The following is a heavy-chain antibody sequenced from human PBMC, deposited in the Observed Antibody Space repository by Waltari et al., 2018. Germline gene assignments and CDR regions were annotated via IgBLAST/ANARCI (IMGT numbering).Heavy chain of an antibody. CDR1: GGSISSSSYY. D-gene: IGHD6-13*01. J-gene: IGHJ4*02. Sequence: QLQLQESGPGLVKPSETLSLTCTVSGGSISSSSYYWGWIRQPPGKGLEWIGYIYYSGSTNYNPSLKSRVTISVDTSKNQFSLKLSSVTAADTAVYYCASHIAAAGYFDYWGQGTLVTVSS. V-gene: IGHV4-61*05. CDR3: ASHIAAAGYFDY. CDR2: IYYSGST.